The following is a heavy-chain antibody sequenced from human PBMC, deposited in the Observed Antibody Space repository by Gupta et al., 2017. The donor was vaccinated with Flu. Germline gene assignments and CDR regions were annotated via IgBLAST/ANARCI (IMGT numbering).Heavy chain of an antibody. V-gene: IGHV3-23*01. J-gene: IGHJ4*02. D-gene: IGHD4-17*01. CDR3: AKIRIMTTITKGHFDY. CDR1: YA. CDR2: ITGSGGST. Sequence: YAMSWVRQAPGKGLEWVSTITGSGGSTYYADSVKGRFTISRDNSKNTLYLQMNSLRAEDTAVYYCAKIRIMTTITKGHFDYWGQGTLVTVSS.